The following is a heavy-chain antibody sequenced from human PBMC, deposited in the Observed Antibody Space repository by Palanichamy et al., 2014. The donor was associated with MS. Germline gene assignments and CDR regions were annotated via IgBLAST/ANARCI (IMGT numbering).Heavy chain of an antibody. Sequence: QVQLVESGGGVVQSGRSLRLSCAASGFSFNAYGIHWVRQAPGKGLEWVATISYDGTDKFYADSVRGRFTISRDNSKTTLSLQMNSLRTEDTAIYYCARNAYCGGDCYTRGGSSYHYYYGMDVWGQGTTVTVSS. CDR3: ARNAYCGGDCYTRGGSSYHYYYGMDV. J-gene: IGHJ6*02. V-gene: IGHV3-30*03. CDR2: ISYDGTDK. CDR1: GFSFNAYG. D-gene: IGHD2-21*02.